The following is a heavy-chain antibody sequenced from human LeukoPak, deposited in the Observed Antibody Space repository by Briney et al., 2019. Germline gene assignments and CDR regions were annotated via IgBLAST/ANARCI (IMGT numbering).Heavy chain of an antibody. V-gene: IGHV1-2*06. D-gene: IGHD3-10*01. Sequence: ASVKVSCKASGYTSTGYYMHWVRQAPGQGLEWMGRINPNSGGTNYAQKFQGRVTMTRDTSISTAYMELSRLRSDDTAVYYCARNSYYGSGSYYTAIDYWGQGTLVTVSS. CDR2: INPNSGGT. J-gene: IGHJ4*02. CDR1: GYTSTGYY. CDR3: ARNSYYGSGSYYTAIDY.